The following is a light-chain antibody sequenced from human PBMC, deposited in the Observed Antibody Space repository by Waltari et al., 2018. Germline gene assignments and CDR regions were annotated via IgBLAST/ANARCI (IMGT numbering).Light chain of an antibody. Sequence: EIVMTQFPATLSVSPGDRATLSCRASQNVRTKLAWYQQRPGQPPRLLIHDASTRASDIPPRFSGRGSGTDFTLTISSLQSEDFAVYYCQQYNEWSPLTFGGGTQIDIK. V-gene: IGKV3-15*01. CDR2: DAS. J-gene: IGKJ4*01. CDR3: QQYNEWSPLT. CDR1: QNVRTK.